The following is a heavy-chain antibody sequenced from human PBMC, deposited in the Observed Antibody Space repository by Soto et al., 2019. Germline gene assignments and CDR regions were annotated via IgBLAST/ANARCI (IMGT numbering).Heavy chain of an antibody. J-gene: IGHJ5*02. CDR3: AAPMIVVGGNWFDP. V-gene: IGHV3-30*03. Sequence: QVQLVESGGGVVQPGRSLRLSCAASGFTFSSYVMHWVRQAPGKGLEWVAVISYDGSNKYYADSVKGRFTISRDNSKNTLYLQMNSLRAEDTAVYYCAAPMIVVGGNWFDPWGQGTLVTVSS. CDR1: GFTFSSYV. D-gene: IGHD3-22*01. CDR2: ISYDGSNK.